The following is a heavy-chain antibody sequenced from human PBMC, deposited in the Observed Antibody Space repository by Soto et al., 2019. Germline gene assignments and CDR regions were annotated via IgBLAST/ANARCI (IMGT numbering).Heavy chain of an antibody. J-gene: IGHJ2*01. Sequence: PGGSLRLSCAASGFTFSSYSMNWVRQAPGKGLEWVSSISSSSSYIYYADSVKGRFTISRDNAKNSLYLQMNSLRAEDTAVYYCARAPTTVTTKLGFWYFDLWGRGTLVTVSS. CDR3: ARAPTTVTTKLGFWYFDL. CDR2: ISSSSSYI. V-gene: IGHV3-21*01. CDR1: GFTFSSYS. D-gene: IGHD4-17*01.